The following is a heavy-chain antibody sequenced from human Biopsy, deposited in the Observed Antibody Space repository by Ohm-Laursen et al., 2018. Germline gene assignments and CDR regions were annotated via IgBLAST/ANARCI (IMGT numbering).Heavy chain of an antibody. Sequence: GSLRLSCTASGFTFSSYLMTWVRQAPGKGLEWVANIDQDGSEKNYIDSVKGRFTISRDNAKNSLYLQMSSLRAEDTALYYCAKDSGGSPLGELFHWGQGNLVTVSS. CDR3: AKDSGGSPLGELFH. J-gene: IGHJ4*02. D-gene: IGHD3-16*01. CDR1: GFTFSSYL. CDR2: IDQDGSEK. V-gene: IGHV3-7*03.